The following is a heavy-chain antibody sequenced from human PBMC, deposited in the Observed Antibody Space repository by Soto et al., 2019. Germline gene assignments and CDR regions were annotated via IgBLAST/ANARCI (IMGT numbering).Heavy chain of an antibody. CDR3: ARDGSGLNYFDY. J-gene: IGHJ4*02. CDR1: GYTFTSYA. Sequence: ALVKVSCKASGYTFTSYAMHWVRQAPGQRLEWMGWINAGNGNTKYSQKFQGRVTITRDTSASTAYMELSSLRSEDTAVYYCARDGSGLNYFDYWGQGTLVTVSS. V-gene: IGHV1-3*01. CDR2: INAGNGNT.